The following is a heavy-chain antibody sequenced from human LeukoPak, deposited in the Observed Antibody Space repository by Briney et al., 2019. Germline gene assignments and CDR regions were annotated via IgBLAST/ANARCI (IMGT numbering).Heavy chain of an antibody. D-gene: IGHD5-12*01. Sequence: IIYPGDSDTRYSPSFQGQVTISADKSISTAYLQWSSLKASDTAMYYCAALVAPIISFDYWGQGTLVTVSS. CDR3: AALVAPIISFDY. V-gene: IGHV5-51*01. J-gene: IGHJ4*02. CDR2: IYPGDSDT.